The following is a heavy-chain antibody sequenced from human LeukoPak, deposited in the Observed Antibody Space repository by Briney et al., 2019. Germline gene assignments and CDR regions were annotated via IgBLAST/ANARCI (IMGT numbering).Heavy chain of an antibody. CDR3: ASNSVGAGDY. CDR2: ISSSSSYI. J-gene: IGHJ4*02. CDR1: GFTFSSYS. V-gene: IGHV3-21*01. D-gene: IGHD1-26*01. Sequence: GGSLRLSCAASGFTFSSYSMNWVRQAPGKGLEWVSSISSSSSYIYYADTVKGRFTISRDNAKNSLYLQMNSLRAEDTAVYYCASNSVGAGDYWGQGTLVTVSS.